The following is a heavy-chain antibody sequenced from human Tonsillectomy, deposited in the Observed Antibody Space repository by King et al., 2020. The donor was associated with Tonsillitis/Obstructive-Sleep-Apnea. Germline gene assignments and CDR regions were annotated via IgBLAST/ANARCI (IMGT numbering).Heavy chain of an antibody. Sequence: VQLVESGGGVVQPGRSLRLSCAASGFTFSSFGMHWVRQAPGKGLEWVTVIWCDGTNEYYADSVKGRFTISRDNSKNTLYLQMNSLRAEDTAVYYCASDLEGYGSGGFDYWGQGTLVTVSS. V-gene: IGHV3-33*01. CDR2: IWCDGTNE. J-gene: IGHJ4*02. CDR1: GFTFSSFG. CDR3: ASDLEGYGSGGFDY. D-gene: IGHD3-10*01.